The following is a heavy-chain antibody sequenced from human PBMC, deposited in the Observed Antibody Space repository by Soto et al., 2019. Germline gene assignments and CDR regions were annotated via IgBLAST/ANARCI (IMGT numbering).Heavy chain of an antibody. CDR3: ARTATGTYSSSWSPPQKIHNHYYGMDV. Sequence: PSETLSLTCTVSGGSISSYYWSWIRQPPGKGLEWIGYIYYSGSTNYNPSLKSRVTISVDTSKNQFSLKLSSVTAADTAVYYCARTATGTYSSSWSPPQKIHNHYYGMDVWGQGTTVTVSS. D-gene: IGHD6-13*01. CDR2: IYYSGST. J-gene: IGHJ6*02. CDR1: GGSISSYY. V-gene: IGHV4-59*12.